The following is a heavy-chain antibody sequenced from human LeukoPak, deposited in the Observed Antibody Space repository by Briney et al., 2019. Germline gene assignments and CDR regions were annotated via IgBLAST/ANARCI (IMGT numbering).Heavy chain of an antibody. Sequence: SETLSLTCTVSGGSISSGSYYWSWIRQPAGKGLEWIGRIYTSGSTNYNPSLKSRVTISVDTSKNQFSLKLSSVTAADTAVYYCARDRLPDYDSSGYYYADAFDIWGQGTMVTVSS. V-gene: IGHV4-61*02. CDR3: ARDRLPDYDSSGYYYADAFDI. CDR2: IYTSGST. CDR1: GGSISSGSYY. J-gene: IGHJ3*02. D-gene: IGHD3-22*01.